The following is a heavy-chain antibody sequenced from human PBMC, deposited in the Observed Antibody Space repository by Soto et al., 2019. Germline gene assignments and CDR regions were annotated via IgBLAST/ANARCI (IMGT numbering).Heavy chain of an antibody. D-gene: IGHD3-9*01. Sequence: SETLSLTCAVYGGSFSDYYWSWIRQPPGKGLEWIGEINHSGSTNYNPSLKSRVTISVDTSKNQFSLKLTSVTAADTAVYYCASGTDSHYNILTGYYNYWGRGTLVTVSS. CDR3: ASGTDSHYNILTGYYNY. CDR2: INHSGST. V-gene: IGHV4-34*01. J-gene: IGHJ4*02. CDR1: GGSFSDYY.